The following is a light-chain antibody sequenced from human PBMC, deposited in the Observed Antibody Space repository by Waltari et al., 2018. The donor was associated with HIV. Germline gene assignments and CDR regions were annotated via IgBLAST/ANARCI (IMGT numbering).Light chain of an antibody. V-gene: IGLV1-47*01. CDR2: RNI. Sequence: QSVLTQPPSTSGTPGQTVTISCSGTRSVIGTNYVYWYQQVPGTAPKLLIYRNIQRPSGVPARFSCSKSGTSASLAISGLRSEDEAHYHCASWDDSLGGRWVFGGGTKLTVL. CDR1: RSVIGTNY. J-gene: IGLJ3*02. CDR3: ASWDDSLGGRWV.